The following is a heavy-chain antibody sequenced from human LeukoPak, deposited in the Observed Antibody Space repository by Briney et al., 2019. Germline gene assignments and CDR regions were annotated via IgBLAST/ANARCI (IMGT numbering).Heavy chain of an antibody. Sequence: GGSLRLSCAAAGFTLSNYWMSWVRQAPGKGLEWVANIKKDGSEKYYVDSVKGRFTISRDNAKNSLYLQMNSLRAEDMALYYCVKGAYSSSSSSFEYWGQGTLVTVSS. V-gene: IGHV3-7*03. CDR3: VKGAYSSSSSSFEY. J-gene: IGHJ4*02. D-gene: IGHD6-6*01. CDR1: GFTLSNYW. CDR2: IKKDGSEK.